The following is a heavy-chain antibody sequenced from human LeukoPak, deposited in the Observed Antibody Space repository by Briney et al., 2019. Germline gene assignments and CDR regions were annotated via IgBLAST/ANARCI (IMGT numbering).Heavy chain of an antibody. CDR1: GVSISGSNW. CDR2: IYHRGST. V-gene: IGHV4-4*02. Sequence: SGTLSLTCAVSGVSISGSNWWSWVRQSPGKGLGWIGEIYHRGSTNYNPSLKSRVIISVDKSKNQFSLKLSSVTAADTAMYYCAIDRRASGSYYADWGQGTLVTVSS. J-gene: IGHJ4*02. D-gene: IGHD1-26*01. CDR3: AIDRRASGSYYAD.